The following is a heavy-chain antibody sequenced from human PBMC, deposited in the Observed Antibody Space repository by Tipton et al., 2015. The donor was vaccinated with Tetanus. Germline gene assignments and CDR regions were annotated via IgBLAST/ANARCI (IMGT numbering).Heavy chain of an antibody. V-gene: IGHV5-51*03. CDR3: ARLDGGVGATPSHYGMDV. J-gene: IGHJ6*02. Sequence: QLVQSGAEVKKPGESLKISCKGSGYSFTSYWIGWVRQMPGKGLEWVGIIYPGDSDTRYSPSFQGQVTISADKSISTAYLQWSSLKASDTAMYYCARLDGGVGATPSHYGMDVWGQGTTVTVSS. CDR1: GYSFTSYW. D-gene: IGHD1-26*01. CDR2: IYPGDSDT.